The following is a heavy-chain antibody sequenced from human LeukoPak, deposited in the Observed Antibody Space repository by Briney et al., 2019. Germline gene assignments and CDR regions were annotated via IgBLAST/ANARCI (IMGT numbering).Heavy chain of an antibody. CDR2: VRNDASDT. D-gene: IGHD4-23*01. Sequence: GTSLRLSCTTSGLTFTSHGFHWLRQVVGKRLEWVAFVRNDASDTYHANSVKGRFSVSRDDSKNTLYLQMNSLRPEDTAIYYCARGRGKDYFDSWGQGTQVTVSS. J-gene: IGHJ4*02. CDR1: GLTFTSHG. V-gene: IGHV3-33*01. CDR3: ARGRGKDYFDS.